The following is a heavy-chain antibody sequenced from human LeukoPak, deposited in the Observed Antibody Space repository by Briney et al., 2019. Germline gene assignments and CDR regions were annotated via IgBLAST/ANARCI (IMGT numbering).Heavy chain of an antibody. V-gene: IGHV1-2*06. D-gene: IGHD5-12*01. CDR2: INPNSGGT. CDR3: ARVLRYSGYDFWFDP. CDR1: GYTFTGHY. J-gene: IGHJ5*02. Sequence: ASVKVSCKASGYTFTGHYMHWVRQAPGQGLEWMGRINPNSGGTNYAQKFQGRVTMTRDTSISTAYMELSRLRSDDTAVYYCARVLRYSGYDFWFDPWGQGALVTVSS.